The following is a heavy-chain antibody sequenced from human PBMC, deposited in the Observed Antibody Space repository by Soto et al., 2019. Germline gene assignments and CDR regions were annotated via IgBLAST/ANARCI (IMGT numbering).Heavy chain of an antibody. V-gene: IGHV3-43*01. J-gene: IGHJ6*02. CDR2: ISWDGGST. Sequence: PGGSLRLSCAASGFTFDDYTMHWVRQAPGKGLEWVSLISWDGGSTYYADSVKGRFTISRDNSKNSLYLQMNSLRTEDTALYYCAKDLVPLDYGVVCMDVWGQGTTVTVSS. CDR3: AKDLVPLDYGVVCMDV. D-gene: IGHD4-17*01. CDR1: GFTFDDYT.